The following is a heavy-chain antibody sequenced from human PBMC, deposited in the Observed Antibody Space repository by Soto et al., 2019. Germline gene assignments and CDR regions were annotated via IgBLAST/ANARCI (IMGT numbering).Heavy chain of an antibody. Sequence: ASVKVSCKASGYTFISYGISWVRQAPGQGLEWMGWISVYNGYTDYAQKLQGRVTMTTDTSTSTAYMELRSLRSDDTAVYYCARGFLEWLTTVTPGFDYWGQGTLVTVSS. CDR1: GYTFISYG. CDR2: ISVYNGYT. CDR3: ARGFLEWLTTVTPGFDY. D-gene: IGHD3-3*01. J-gene: IGHJ4*02. V-gene: IGHV1-18*01.